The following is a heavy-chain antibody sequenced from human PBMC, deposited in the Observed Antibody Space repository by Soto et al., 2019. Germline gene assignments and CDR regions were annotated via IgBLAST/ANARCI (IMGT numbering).Heavy chain of an antibody. D-gene: IGHD3-22*01. J-gene: IGHJ6*02. V-gene: IGHV4-31*02. Sequence: SVTLRLPWTVSGGTIVGRGYYWSWIRQHPGKGLEWIGYIYYSGSTYYNPSLKSRVTISVDTSKNQFSLKLSSVTAADTAVYYCARARYYYDSSGYIYYYYGMDVWGQGTTVTVSS. CDR1: GGTIVGRGYY. CDR3: ARARYYYDSSGYIYYYYGMDV. CDR2: IYYSGST.